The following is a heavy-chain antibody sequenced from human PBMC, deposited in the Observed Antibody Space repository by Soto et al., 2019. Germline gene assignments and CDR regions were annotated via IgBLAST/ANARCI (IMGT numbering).Heavy chain of an antibody. J-gene: IGHJ4*02. CDR1: GYTFTSYG. D-gene: IGHD3-3*01. CDR3: AQIWSGYYGTGY. CDR2: ISAYNDNT. V-gene: IGHV1-18*01. Sequence: ASVKVSCKASGYTFTSYGISWVRQAPGQGLEWMGWISAYNDNTNYAQKLQGRVTMTTDTSTSTAYMELRSLRSDDTAVYYCAQIWSGYYGTGYWGQGTLVTVSS.